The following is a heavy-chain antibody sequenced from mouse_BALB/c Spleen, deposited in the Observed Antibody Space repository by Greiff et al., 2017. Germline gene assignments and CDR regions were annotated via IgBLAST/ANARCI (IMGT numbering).Heavy chain of an antibody. Sequence: EVKLVESGGGLVQPGGSRKLSCAASGFTFSSFGMHWVRQAPEKGLEWVAYISSGSSTIYYADTVKGRFTISRDNPKNTLFLQMTSLRSEDTAMYYCARKWSYAMYYWGQGTSVTVSS. V-gene: IGHV5-17*02. CDR2: ISSGSSTI. CDR3: ARKWSYAMYY. CDR1: GFTFSSFG. J-gene: IGHJ4*01.